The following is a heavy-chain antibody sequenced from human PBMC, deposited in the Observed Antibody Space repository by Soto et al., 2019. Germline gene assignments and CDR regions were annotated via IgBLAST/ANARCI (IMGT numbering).Heavy chain of an antibody. CDR2: IYPGDSDT. D-gene: IGHD2-2*02. CDR3: ARLKVKGSWDIVVVPAAIGWFDP. Sequence: GESLKISCKGSGYSFTSYWIGWVRQMPGKGLEWMGIIYPGDSDTRYSPSFQGQVTISADKSISTAYLQWSSLKASDTAMYYCARLKVKGSWDIVVVPAAIGWFDPWGQGTLVTVSS. J-gene: IGHJ5*02. V-gene: IGHV5-51*01. CDR1: GYSFTSYW.